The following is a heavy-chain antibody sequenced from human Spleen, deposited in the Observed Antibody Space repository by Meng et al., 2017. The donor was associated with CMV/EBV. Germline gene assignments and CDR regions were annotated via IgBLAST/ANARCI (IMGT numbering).Heavy chain of an antibody. CDR3: ARGFPAAMGFDY. J-gene: IGHJ4*02. D-gene: IGHD2-2*01. Sequence: GESLKISCAASGFTFSSYSMNWGRQAPGKGLEWVSSISSSSSYIYYADSVKGRFTISRDNAKNSLYLQMNSLRAEDTAVYYCARGFPAAMGFDYWGQGTLVTVSS. CDR2: ISSSSSYI. V-gene: IGHV3-21*01. CDR1: GFTFSSYS.